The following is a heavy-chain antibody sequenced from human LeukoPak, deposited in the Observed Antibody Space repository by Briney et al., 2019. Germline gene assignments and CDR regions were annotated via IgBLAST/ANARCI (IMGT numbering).Heavy chain of an antibody. CDR1: GGSISSSSYY. CDR2: IYYSGST. Sequence: SETLSLTCTVSGGSISSSSYYWAWIRQPPGKGLEWIGSIYYSGSTYYNPSLKSRVTISVDTSKNQFSLKLSSVTAADTAVYYCASQWIQEGGFWGQGTLVTVSS. D-gene: IGHD5-18*01. V-gene: IGHV4-39*01. CDR3: ASQWIQEGGF. J-gene: IGHJ4*02.